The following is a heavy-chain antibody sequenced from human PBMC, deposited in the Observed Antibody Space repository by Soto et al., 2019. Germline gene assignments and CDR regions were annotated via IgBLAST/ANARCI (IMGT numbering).Heavy chain of an antibody. Sequence: GGSQSVSCAASGFSFASYSLSWVRQAPGKGLEWISGISASGGRPYYADSVKGRFTVSRDNSNNTLYLQLNRLRDEGTAVYYCARDPSGHPPLYRFDPWGQGTLVTVSS. J-gene: IGHJ5*02. CDR1: GFSFASYS. V-gene: IGHV3-23*01. CDR3: ARDPSGHPPLYRFDP. D-gene: IGHD1-26*01. CDR2: ISASGGRP.